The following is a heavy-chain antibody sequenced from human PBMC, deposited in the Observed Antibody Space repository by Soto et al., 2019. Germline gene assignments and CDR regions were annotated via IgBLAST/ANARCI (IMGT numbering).Heavy chain of an antibody. CDR1: GFSISTSGVV. D-gene: IGHD1-7*01. J-gene: IGHJ4*02. Sequence: SVPTLVNPTQTLTLTCTFSGFSISTSGVVVGWIRQPPGKALEWLALIYWNDDKRYSPSLKSRLAITKDTSKNQVVITMTNMGTVDTTTYYCARNNWNYFLPVYWGQGTMVTVSS. CDR3: ARNNWNYFLPVY. CDR2: IYWNDDK. V-gene: IGHV2-5*01.